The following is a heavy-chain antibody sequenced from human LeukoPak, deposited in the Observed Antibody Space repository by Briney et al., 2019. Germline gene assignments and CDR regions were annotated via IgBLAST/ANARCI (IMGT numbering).Heavy chain of an antibody. D-gene: IGHD3-9*01. CDR1: GYTFTIYY. CDR2: INPSGGST. CDR3: ARRGTRRYFDWLRSNWFDP. J-gene: IGHJ5*02. V-gene: IGHV1-46*01. Sequence: ASVKVSCKASGYTFTIYYMHWVRQAPGQGLEWMGIINPSGGSTSYAQKFQGRVTMTRDTSTSTVYMELSSLRSEDTAVYYCARRGTRRYFDWLRSNWFDPWGQGTLVTVSS.